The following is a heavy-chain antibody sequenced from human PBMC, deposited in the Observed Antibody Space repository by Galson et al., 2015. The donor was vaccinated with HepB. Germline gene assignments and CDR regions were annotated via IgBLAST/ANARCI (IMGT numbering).Heavy chain of an antibody. Sequence: SVKVSCKASGGTFSSYTISWVRQAPGQGLEWMGRIIPIFGIANYAQKFQGRVTITADKSTSTAYMELSSLRSEDTAVYYCARYISLSRYFDYWGQGTTVTVSS. CDR3: ARYISLSRYFDY. D-gene: IGHD3-9*01. CDR2: IIPIFGIA. V-gene: IGHV1-69*02. CDR1: GGTFSSYT. J-gene: IGHJ6*01.